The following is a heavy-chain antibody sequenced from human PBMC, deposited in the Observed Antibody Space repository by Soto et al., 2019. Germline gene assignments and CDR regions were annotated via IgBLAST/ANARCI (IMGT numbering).Heavy chain of an antibody. CDR1: GFSFSSYW. CDR2: IKEDGREE. J-gene: IGHJ4*02. V-gene: IGHV3-7*01. CDR3: ARDDGLRTVDY. Sequence: GGSLSLSCVASGFSFSSYWMAWVRQVPGKGLEWVAKIKEDGREEYYVDSAKGRFTISRDNANNLLYLQMNSLRVEDTALFYCARDDGLRTVDYWGEGTLVTVSS.